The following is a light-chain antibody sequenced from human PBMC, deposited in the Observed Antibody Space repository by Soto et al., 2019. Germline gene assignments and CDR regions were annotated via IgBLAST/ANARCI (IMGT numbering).Light chain of an antibody. CDR1: QSVNSN. Sequence: EILMTQSPATLSVPPGERVTLSCRASQSVNSNLAWYQQKRGQAPRLLIYGASITATGISARFSGSGSETEFTLTIGSLRSEDFAIYYCQQYNNWPHTFGGGTKVEI. CDR3: QQYNNWPHT. V-gene: IGKV3-15*01. CDR2: GAS. J-gene: IGKJ4*01.